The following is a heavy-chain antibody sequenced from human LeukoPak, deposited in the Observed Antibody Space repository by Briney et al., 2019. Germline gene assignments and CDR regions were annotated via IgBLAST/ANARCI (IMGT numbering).Heavy chain of an antibody. CDR1: GITFSRYW. CDR2: IKQDGGEK. J-gene: IGHJ4*02. Sequence: GGSLRLSCVDSGITFSRYWMSWVRQAPGKGLEWVANIKQDGGEKYYVDSVMGRFTISRDNAKNSLYLQMNSLRVEDTAVYNCARDGRPLDYWGQGTLVTVSS. V-gene: IGHV3-7*03. CDR3: ARDGRPLDY.